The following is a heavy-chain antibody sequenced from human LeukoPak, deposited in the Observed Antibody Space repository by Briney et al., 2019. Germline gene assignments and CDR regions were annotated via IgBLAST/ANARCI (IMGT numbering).Heavy chain of an antibody. CDR3: ASGGSPISGEFDY. CDR2: FYYSGST. Sequence: SETLSLTCTVSGDSISSYYWSWIRQPPGKGLEWIGYFYYSGSTNYNPSLKSRVTISVDTSKNQFSLKLSSVTAADTAVYYCASGGSPISGEFDYWGQGTLVTVSS. J-gene: IGHJ4*02. V-gene: IGHV4-59*01. D-gene: IGHD1-26*01. CDR1: GDSISSYY.